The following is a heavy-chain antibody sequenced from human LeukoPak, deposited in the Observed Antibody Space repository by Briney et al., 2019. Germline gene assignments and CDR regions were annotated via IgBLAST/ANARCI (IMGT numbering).Heavy chain of an antibody. CDR2: ISGSDDST. Sequence: PGGSLRLSCAASGLTFSSYAMSWVRQAPGKGLERVSAISGSDDSTYYADSVKGWFTISRDNSKNTLYLQMNSLRAEDTALYYCAKGGLIAYFDYWGQGTLVTVSS. J-gene: IGHJ4*02. V-gene: IGHV3-23*01. CDR3: AKGGLIAYFDY. D-gene: IGHD3-16*02. CDR1: GLTFSSYA.